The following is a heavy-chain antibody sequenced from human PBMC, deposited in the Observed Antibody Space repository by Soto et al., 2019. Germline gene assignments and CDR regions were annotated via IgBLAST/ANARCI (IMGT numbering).Heavy chain of an antibody. V-gene: IGHV1-69*02. CDR3: ARSACTVVTPGVY. D-gene: IGHD2-21*02. Sequence: QVQLVQSGAEVKKPGSSVKVSCKASGGTFSSYTISWVRQAPGQGLEWMGRIIPILGIANYAQKFQGRVTITADKSTSTAYMELSSLRSEDTAVYYCARSACTVVTPGVYWGQGTLVTVSS. CDR1: GGTFSSYT. CDR2: IIPILGIA. J-gene: IGHJ4*02.